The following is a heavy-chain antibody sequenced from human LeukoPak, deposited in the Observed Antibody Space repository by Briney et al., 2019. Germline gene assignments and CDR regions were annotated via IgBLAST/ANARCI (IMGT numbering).Heavy chain of an antibody. CDR2: FDPEDGET. CDR1: GYTLTELS. Sequence: ASVNVSCKVSGYTLTELSMHWVRQAPGKGLEWMGGFDPEDGETIYAQKFQGRVTMTEDTSTDTAYMELSSLRSEDTAVYYCATGTPQGYYFDYWGQGTLVTVSS. CDR3: ATGTPQGYYFDY. J-gene: IGHJ4*02. V-gene: IGHV1-24*01.